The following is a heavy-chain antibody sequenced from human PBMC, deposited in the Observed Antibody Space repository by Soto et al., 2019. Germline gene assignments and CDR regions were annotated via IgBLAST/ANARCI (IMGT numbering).Heavy chain of an antibody. CDR2: INHSGNN. D-gene: IGHD3-9*01. Sequence: QLQQWGAGLLKPSETLCLTCVVSGGSFSTYYYNWIRQSPGKGLEWIGEINHSGNNNYSPSLKSRVTMSLDTSKNQFSLKLTSVTAADTAVYYCARGGSNDWQVALDIWGQGTMVTVSS. V-gene: IGHV4-34*01. CDR3: ARGGSNDWQVALDI. CDR1: GGSFSTYY. J-gene: IGHJ3*02.